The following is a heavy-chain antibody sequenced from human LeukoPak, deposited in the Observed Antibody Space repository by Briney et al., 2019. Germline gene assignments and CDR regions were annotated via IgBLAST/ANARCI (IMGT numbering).Heavy chain of an antibody. J-gene: IGHJ4*02. CDR1: GFTVSSNY. V-gene: IGHV3-53*01. CDR3: ASGTKWELLLNY. CDR2: IYSGGAT. D-gene: IGHD1-26*01. Sequence: PGGSLRLSCAASGFTVSSNYMSWVRQAPGKGLEWVSVIYSGGATYYADSVKGRFTISRDNSKNTLFLQMNRLKVEGTAVYYCASGTKWELLLNYWGQGTLVTVSS.